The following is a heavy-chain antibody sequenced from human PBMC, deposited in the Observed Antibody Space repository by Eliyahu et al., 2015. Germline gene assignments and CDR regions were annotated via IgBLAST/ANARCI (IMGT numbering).Heavy chain of an antibody. CDR1: GFSLSNARMG. D-gene: IGHD2-15*01. CDR3: ARMGCSGGSCYPPYYYYYMDV. CDR2: IFSNDEK. J-gene: IGHJ6*03. V-gene: IGHV2-26*01. Sequence: QVTLKESGPVLVKPTETLTLTCTVSGFSLSNARMGVSWIRQPPGKALEWLAHIFSNDEKSYSTSLKSRLTISKDTSKSQVVLTMTNMDPVDTATYYCARMGCSGGSCYPPYYYYYMDVWGKGTTVTVSS.